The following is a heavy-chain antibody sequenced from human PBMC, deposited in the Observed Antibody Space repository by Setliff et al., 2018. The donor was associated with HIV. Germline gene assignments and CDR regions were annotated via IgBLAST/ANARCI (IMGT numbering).Heavy chain of an antibody. CDR3: ARDQGLELRGDYYYYGMDV. J-gene: IGHJ6*02. CDR1: GYSISSGYY. Sequence: SETLSLTCTVSGYSISSGYYWGWIRQPPGKGLEWIGSIYHSGSTHYNPSLKSRTTMSLDTSRNQVSLKLSSVFAADTAVYYCARDQGLELRGDYYYYGMDVWGQGTTVTVSS. D-gene: IGHD1-7*01. V-gene: IGHV4-38-2*02. CDR2: IYHSGST.